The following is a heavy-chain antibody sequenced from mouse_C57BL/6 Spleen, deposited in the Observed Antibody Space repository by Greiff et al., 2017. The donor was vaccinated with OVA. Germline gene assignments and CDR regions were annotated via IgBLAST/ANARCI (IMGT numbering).Heavy chain of an antibody. CDR2: IDPETGGT. CDR3: TRIFTYYYGSSSLPYFDY. D-gene: IGHD1-1*01. J-gene: IGHJ2*01. CDR1: GYTFTDYE. V-gene: IGHV1-15*01. Sequence: QVHVKQSGAELVRPGASVTLSCKASGYTFTDYEMHWVKQTPVHGLEWIGAIDPETGGTAYNQKFKGKAILTADKSSSTAYMELRSLTSEDSAVYYCTRIFTYYYGSSSLPYFDYWGQGTTLTVSS.